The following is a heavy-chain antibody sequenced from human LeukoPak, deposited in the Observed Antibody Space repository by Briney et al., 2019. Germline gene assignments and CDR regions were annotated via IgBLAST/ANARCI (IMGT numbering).Heavy chain of an antibody. V-gene: IGHV1-18*01. J-gene: IGHJ6*02. Sequence: ASVKVSCKASGYTFTSYGISWVRQAPGQGLEWMGWISAYNGNTNYAQKLQGRVTMTTDTSTSTAYMELRSLRSDDTALYYCAREARYSSSWYPRSYYYGMDVWGQGTTVTVSS. D-gene: IGHD6-13*01. CDR2: ISAYNGNT. CDR3: AREARYSSSWYPRSYYYGMDV. CDR1: GYTFTSYG.